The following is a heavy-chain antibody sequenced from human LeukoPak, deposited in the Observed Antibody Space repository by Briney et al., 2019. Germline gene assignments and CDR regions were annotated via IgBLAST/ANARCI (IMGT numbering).Heavy chain of an antibody. Sequence: GESLKISCKGSGYSFTSYWIGWVRQMPGKGLEWMGPIYPGDSDTRYSPSFQGQVTISADKSISTAYLQWSSLKASDTAMYYCARGAARRSYYYYYMDVWGKGTTVTVSS. D-gene: IGHD6-6*01. CDR3: ARGAARRSYYYYYMDV. J-gene: IGHJ6*03. V-gene: IGHV5-51*01. CDR1: GYSFTSYW. CDR2: IYPGDSDT.